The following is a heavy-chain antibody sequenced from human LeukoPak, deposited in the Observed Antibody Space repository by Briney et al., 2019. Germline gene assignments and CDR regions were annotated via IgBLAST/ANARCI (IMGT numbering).Heavy chain of an antibody. CDR3: ARDYYDSSGYYSHPDYYYYGMDV. V-gene: IGHV1-24*01. J-gene: IGHJ6*02. D-gene: IGHD3-22*01. CDR2: FDPEDGET. Sequence: GASVKVSCKVSGYTLTELSMHWVRQAPGKGLEWMGGFDPEDGETIYAQKFQGRVTMTEDTSTDTAYMELSSLRSDDTAVYYCARDYYDSSGYYSHPDYYYYGMDVWGQGTTVAVSS. CDR1: GYTLTELS.